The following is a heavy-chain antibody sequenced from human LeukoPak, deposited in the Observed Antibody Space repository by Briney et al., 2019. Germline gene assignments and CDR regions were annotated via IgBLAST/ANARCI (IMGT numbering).Heavy chain of an antibody. CDR3: ASTFGSYMTFDY. D-gene: IGHD1-26*01. J-gene: IGHJ4*02. CDR2: IYSGGNT. V-gene: IGHV3-53*01. CDR1: GFTFSSYA. Sequence: GGSLRLSCAASGFTFSSYAMSWVRQAPGKGLEWVSVIYSGGNTYYADSVKGRFTISRDNSKNTMYLRMNSLRAEDTAVYYCASTFGSYMTFDYWGQGTLVTVSS.